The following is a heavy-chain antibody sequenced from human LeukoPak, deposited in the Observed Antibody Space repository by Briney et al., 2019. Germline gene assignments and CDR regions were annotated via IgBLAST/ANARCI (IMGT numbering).Heavy chain of an antibody. V-gene: IGHV3-74*01. J-gene: IGHJ4*02. Sequence: GGSLRLSCAASGFTFSDYWMYWVRQAPGKGLVWVSRVNSDGSSTSSADSVKGRFTISRDNAKNTLYLQMNSLRAEDTAVYYCARYNGSYQQFDYWGQGTLVTVSS. D-gene: IGHD1-26*01. CDR2: VNSDGSST. CDR3: ARYNGSYQQFDY. CDR1: GFTFSDYW.